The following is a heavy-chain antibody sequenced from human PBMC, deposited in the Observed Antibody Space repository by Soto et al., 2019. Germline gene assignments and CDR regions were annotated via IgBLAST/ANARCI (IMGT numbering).Heavy chain of an antibody. CDR2: IYSGGST. J-gene: IGHJ6*02. CDR3: ARFVSSCSATTCSTRADV. V-gene: IGHV4-61*01. D-gene: IGHD2-2*01. Sequence: SETLSLTCTVSGGFVNSDTHSWSWIRQTPGKRLEWIGFIYSGGSTKNPSLRSRVTMSVDTSKNQFSLKLRSVIVADTAVYHCARFVSSCSATTCSTRADVWGQGITVTVSS. CDR1: GGFVNSDTHS.